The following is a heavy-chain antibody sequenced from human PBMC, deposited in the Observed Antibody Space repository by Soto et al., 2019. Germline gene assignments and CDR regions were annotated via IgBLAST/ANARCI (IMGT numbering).Heavy chain of an antibody. J-gene: IGHJ4*02. D-gene: IGHD3-3*01. CDR3: ARDFAYFDS. V-gene: IGHV4-61*01. CDR1: VGSFNSGSYY. CDR2: VYHTGRT. Sequence: SEALSFTCTFCVGSFNSGSYYWSWIRQPPGKGLEWIGDVYHTGRTSYNPSLKSRVSISMDTSKNQFSLNLDSVAAADPAVYFCARDFAYFDSWGQGTMVTGSS.